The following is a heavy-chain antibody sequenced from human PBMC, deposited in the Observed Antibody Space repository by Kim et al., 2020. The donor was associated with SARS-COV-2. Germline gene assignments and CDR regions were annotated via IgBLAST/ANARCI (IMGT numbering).Heavy chain of an antibody. D-gene: IGHD6-6*01. Sequence: ASVKVSCKASGYTFNNFGLTWVRQAPGQGLEWMGWISVYNGKTKYAQKVQGRVTMTTDTSTSTAYMELRSLRSDDTAIYYCARGPYAYSSSSAEYLQHWG. J-gene: IGHJ1*01. CDR3: ARGPYAYSSSSAEYLQH. CDR1: GYTFNNFG. V-gene: IGHV1-18*04. CDR2: ISVYNGKT.